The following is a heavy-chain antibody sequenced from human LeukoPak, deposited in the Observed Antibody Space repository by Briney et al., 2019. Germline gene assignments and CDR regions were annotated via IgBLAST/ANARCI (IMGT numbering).Heavy chain of an antibody. CDR3: ARDLSIFRVPALSYYDSWGSEGGNYYYGMDV. D-gene: IGHD3-3*01. CDR2: IWWDGNNQ. J-gene: IGHJ6*02. V-gene: IGHV3-33*01. Sequence: GESLLLSCAASGFTFSNDGMHWVRQAPGKGLGWVAAIWWDGNNQYYADCVKDKYTVSRDNSKNTLYLQMNSLRAEDTAVYYCARDLSIFRVPALSYYDSWGSEGGNYYYGMDVWGQGTTVTVSS. CDR1: GFTFSNDG.